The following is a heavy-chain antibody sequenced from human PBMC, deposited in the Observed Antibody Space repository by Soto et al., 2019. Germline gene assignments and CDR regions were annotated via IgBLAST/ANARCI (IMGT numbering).Heavy chain of an antibody. CDR1: GYTFTSYG. J-gene: IGHJ4*02. D-gene: IGHD5-18*01. Sequence: QVQLVQSGAEVKKPGASVKVSCKASGYTFTSYGISWVRQAPGQGREWMGWISAYHGNTNYAQKLQGRVTMTTDTSTSTAYMELRSLRSDDTAVYYCARVDTAMVYAEYYFDYWGQGTLVTFSS. CDR2: ISAYHGNT. V-gene: IGHV1-18*01. CDR3: ARVDTAMVYAEYYFDY.